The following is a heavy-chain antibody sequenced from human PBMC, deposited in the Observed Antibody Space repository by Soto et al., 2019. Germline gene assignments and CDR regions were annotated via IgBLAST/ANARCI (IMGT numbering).Heavy chain of an antibody. J-gene: IGHJ4*02. Sequence: GGSLRLSCAASGFTFSDYYMSWIRQAPGKGLEWVSYISSSGSTIYYADSVKGRFTISRDNAKNSLYLQMNSLRAEDTAVYYCARDVGYYYDSSGYFDYWGQGTLVTVSS. CDR2: ISSSGSTI. D-gene: IGHD3-22*01. CDR1: GFTFSDYY. V-gene: IGHV3-11*01. CDR3: ARDVGYYYDSSGYFDY.